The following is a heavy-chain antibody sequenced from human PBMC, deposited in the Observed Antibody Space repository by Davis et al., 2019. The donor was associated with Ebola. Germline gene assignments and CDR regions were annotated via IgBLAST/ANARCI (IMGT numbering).Heavy chain of an antibody. Sequence: SLKISCAASGFTFSSYAMHWVRQAPGKGLEWVAVISYDGSNKYYADSVKGRFTISRDNSKNTLYLQMNSLRAEDSALYYCAKDGPSSSSDYWGQGTLVTVSS. CDR3: AKDGPSSSSDY. V-gene: IGHV3-30*04. CDR1: GFTFSSYA. J-gene: IGHJ4*02. D-gene: IGHD6-6*01. CDR2: ISYDGSNK.